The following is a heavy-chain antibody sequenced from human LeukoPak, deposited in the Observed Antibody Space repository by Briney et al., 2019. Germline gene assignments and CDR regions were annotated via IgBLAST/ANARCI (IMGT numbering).Heavy chain of an antibody. D-gene: IGHD1-14*01. CDR3: ARHFDHPTAYFDS. Sequence: PSETLSLTCTVTGGSISSGDYYWSWLRQPPGKGLEWSASIDSGGMTFYSPSLKIRLTISAATSRNHFSLRLSSVTAADTALYFCARHFDHPTAYFDSWGQGSLVTVSS. CDR1: GGSISSGDYY. CDR2: IDSGGMT. J-gene: IGHJ4*02. V-gene: IGHV4-39*01.